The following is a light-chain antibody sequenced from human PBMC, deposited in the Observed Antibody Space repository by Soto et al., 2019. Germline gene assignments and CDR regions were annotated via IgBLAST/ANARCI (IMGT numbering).Light chain of an antibody. J-gene: IGKJ1*01. Sequence: DIQLTQSPSFLSASVGDRVTITCRASQGISSYLAWYQQKPGKAPKLLIYAASTLQSGVPSRFSGSGSGTEFTLTISSLQPEDFATYYCQQYYSYLRTFGQGTKVEIK. CDR2: AAS. CDR1: QGISSY. V-gene: IGKV1-9*01. CDR3: QQYYSYLRT.